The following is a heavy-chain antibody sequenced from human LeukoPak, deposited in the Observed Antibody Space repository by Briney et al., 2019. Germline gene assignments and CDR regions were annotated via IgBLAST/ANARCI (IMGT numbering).Heavy chain of an antibody. V-gene: IGHV3-11*06. CDR3: ARIKGYSSSPFDH. Sequence: GGSLRLSCAASGFTFTDYYMTWIRQAPGKGLQWLSYISTTSTYTNYADSVKGRFTISRDNANNSLSLQMDSLTAADTAVYYCARIKGYSSSPFDHWGQGSLVTVSS. J-gene: IGHJ4*02. D-gene: IGHD6-6*01. CDR2: ISTTSTYT. CDR1: GFTFTDYY.